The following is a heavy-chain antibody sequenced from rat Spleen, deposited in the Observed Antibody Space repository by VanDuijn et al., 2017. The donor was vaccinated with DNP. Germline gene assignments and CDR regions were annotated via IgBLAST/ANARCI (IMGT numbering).Heavy chain of an antibody. CDR1: GFTFSFYG. CDR2: ISASGGST. J-gene: IGHJ2*01. CDR3: ARHGTYYSSYIYVGDY. D-gene: IGHD1-2*01. Sequence: EVQLVESGGGLVQPGRSLKLSCAASGFTFSFYGMAWVRQAPKKGLEWVASISASGGSTYYRDSVKGRFTISRDNAKSTLYLQMNSLRSEDTATYYCARHGTYYSSYIYVGDYWGQGVMVTVSS. V-gene: IGHV5S13*01.